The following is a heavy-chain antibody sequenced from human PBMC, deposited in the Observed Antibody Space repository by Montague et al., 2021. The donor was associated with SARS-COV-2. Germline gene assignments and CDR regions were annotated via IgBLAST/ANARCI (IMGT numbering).Heavy chain of an antibody. D-gene: IGHD4-11*01. CDR1: EFTFSSYA. V-gene: IGHV3-23*03. J-gene: IGHJ6*02. CDR2: IYSGGSST. Sequence: SLRLSCAASEFTFSSYAMSWVRQAPGKGLEWVSVIYSGGSSTYYSDSVXGRFTISRDNSMNTLYLQMNSLRAEDTAAYYCAKDWGYSNGAYYYYYGMDVWGQGTTVTVSS. CDR3: AKDWGYSNGAYYYYYGMDV.